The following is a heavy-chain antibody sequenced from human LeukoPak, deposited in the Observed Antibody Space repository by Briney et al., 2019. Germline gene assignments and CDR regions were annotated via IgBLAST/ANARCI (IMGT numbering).Heavy chain of an antibody. J-gene: IGHJ5*02. CDR2: IDPGGGST. CDR3: AKDLRWDHPGLDP. CDR1: GYSFTSYY. Sequence: ASVKVSCKASGYSFTSYYIHWVRQAPGQGLESMGIIDPGGGSTSYAQKFQDRVTMTRDTSTSTVYMELNSLRSEDTAVYYCAKDLRWDHPGLDPWGQGTLVIVSS. D-gene: IGHD4-23*01. V-gene: IGHV1-46*01.